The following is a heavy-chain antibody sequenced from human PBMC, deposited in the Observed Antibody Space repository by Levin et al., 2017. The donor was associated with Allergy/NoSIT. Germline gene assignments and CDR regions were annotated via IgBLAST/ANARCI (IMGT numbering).Heavy chain of an antibody. CDR3: ARGRIWFGELLSHFDY. CDR2: IYYSGST. D-gene: IGHD3-10*01. Sequence: PSETLSLTCTVSGGSISSYYWSWIRQPPGKGLEWIGYIYYSGSTNYNPSLKSRVTISVDTSKNQFSLKLSSVTAADTAVYYCARGRIWFGELLSHFDYWGQGTLVTVSS. V-gene: IGHV4-59*01. J-gene: IGHJ4*02. CDR1: GGSISSYY.